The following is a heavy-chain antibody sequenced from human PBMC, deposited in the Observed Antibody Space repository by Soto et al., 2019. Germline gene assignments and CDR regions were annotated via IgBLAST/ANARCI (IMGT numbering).Heavy chain of an antibody. CDR1: GFTFSSYA. CDR3: AREEYSGSSSEYFQH. J-gene: IGHJ1*01. D-gene: IGHD1-26*01. Sequence: QVQLVESGGGVVQPGRSLRLSCAASGFTFSSYAMHWVRQAPGKGLEWVAVISYDGSNKYYADSVKGRFTISRDNSKNTLYLQMNSLRAEDTAVYYCAREEYSGSSSEYFQHWGQGTLVTVSS. V-gene: IGHV3-30-3*01. CDR2: ISYDGSNK.